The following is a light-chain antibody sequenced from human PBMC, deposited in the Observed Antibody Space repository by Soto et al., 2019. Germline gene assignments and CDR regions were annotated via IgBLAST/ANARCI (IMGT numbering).Light chain of an antibody. CDR3: QQRSDWPLT. CDR2: EAS. J-gene: IGKJ4*01. CDR1: QSVGSQ. Sequence: EIVLTQSPGTLSLSPGERATLSCRASQSVGSQLAWYQQKPGQAPRLLFYEASNRATGIPARFSGSGSGTDFTLTISSLEPEDFALYYCQQRSDWPLTFGGGTQVEIK. V-gene: IGKV3-11*01.